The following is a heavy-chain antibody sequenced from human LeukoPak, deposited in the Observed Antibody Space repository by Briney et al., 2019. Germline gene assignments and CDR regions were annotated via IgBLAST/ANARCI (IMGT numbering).Heavy chain of an antibody. V-gene: IGHV1-18*01. CDR2: ISAYNGNT. Sequence: GASVKVSCKASGYTFTSYGISWGRQAPGQGVEGRGWISAYNGNTKYAQKLQGSVTITTDTSTSTAYMELRSLRSDDTAVYYCARRYCSSTSCQKRPDWFDLWGQGTLVTVSS. J-gene: IGHJ5*02. CDR3: ARRYCSSTSCQKRPDWFDL. CDR1: GYTFTSYG. D-gene: IGHD2-2*01.